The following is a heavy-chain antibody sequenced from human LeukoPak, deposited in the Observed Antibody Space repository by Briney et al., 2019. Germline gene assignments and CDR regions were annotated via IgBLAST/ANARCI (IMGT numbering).Heavy chain of an antibody. CDR3: ARDRYKQLPRD. Sequence: GGSLRLSCAASGFTFTMFGMNWVRQAPGKGLEWVSYIDGHSGIIYYADSVQGRFTISRDNAKDSVFLQMNGLRVDDTAVYYCARDRYKQLPRDWGQGTLVTVSS. CDR2: IDGHSGII. CDR1: GFTFTMFG. V-gene: IGHV3-48*01. D-gene: IGHD6-6*01. J-gene: IGHJ4*02.